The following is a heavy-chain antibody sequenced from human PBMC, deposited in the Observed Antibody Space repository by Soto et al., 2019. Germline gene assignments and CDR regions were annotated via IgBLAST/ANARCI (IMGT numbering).Heavy chain of an antibody. CDR2: ISYDGSNK. Sequence: PGGSLRLSCAASGFTFSSYGMHWVRQAPGKGLEWVAVISYDGSNKYYADSVKGRFTISRDNSKNTLYLQMNSLRAEDTAVYYCAKDLCGGDCYSSSYYYYYGMDVWGQGTTVTVSS. CDR1: GFTFSSYG. V-gene: IGHV3-30*18. J-gene: IGHJ6*02. CDR3: AKDLCGGDCYSSSYYYYYGMDV. D-gene: IGHD2-21*02.